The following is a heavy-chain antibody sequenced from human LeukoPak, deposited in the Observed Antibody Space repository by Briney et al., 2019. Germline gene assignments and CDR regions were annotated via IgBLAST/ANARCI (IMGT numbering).Heavy chain of an antibody. CDR2: ISSSSSYI. CDR1: GFTFSSYS. J-gene: IGHJ3*02. D-gene: IGHD6-13*01. Sequence: GGSLRLSCAASGFTFSSYSMNWVRQAPGKGLEWVSSISSSSSYIYYADSVKGRFTISRDNSKNTLYLQMNSLRAEDTAVYYCAKDQRDSSSWPDDAFDIWGQGTMVTVSS. V-gene: IGHV3-21*04. CDR3: AKDQRDSSSWPDDAFDI.